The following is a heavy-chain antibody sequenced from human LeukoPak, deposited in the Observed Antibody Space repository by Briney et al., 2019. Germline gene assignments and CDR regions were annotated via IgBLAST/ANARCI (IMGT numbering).Heavy chain of an antibody. D-gene: IGHD2-8*01. CDR1: GGSFTGYY. V-gene: IGHV4-34*01. CDR3: AKNGQRGFSFDP. CDR2: GDHTGGT. J-gene: IGHJ5*02. Sequence: SETLSLTCAVYGGSFTGYYWSWIRQPPGKGLEWIGEGDHTGGTKYNPSLKSRVTISADSPKNQFSLKWYSVTAADTGLYYCAKNGQRGFSFDPWGQGTLVIVAS.